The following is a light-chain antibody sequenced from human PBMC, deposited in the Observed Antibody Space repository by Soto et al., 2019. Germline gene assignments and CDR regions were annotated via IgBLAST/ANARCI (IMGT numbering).Light chain of an antibody. V-gene: IGLV2-23*02. CDR1: SSDVGSYNV. Sequence: QSVLTQPASVSGSPGQSFPISCTGTSSDVGSYNVVSWYQQHPGKAPKLLIYEVSKRPSGVSDRFSGSKSGNTASLTISGLQAEDEADYHCCSYAGSNSAYVFGTGTKVPVL. CDR3: CSYAGSNSAYV. J-gene: IGLJ1*01. CDR2: EVS.